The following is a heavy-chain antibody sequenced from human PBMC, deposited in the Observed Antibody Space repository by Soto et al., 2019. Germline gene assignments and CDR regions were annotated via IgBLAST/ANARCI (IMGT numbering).Heavy chain of an antibody. J-gene: IGHJ4*02. V-gene: IGHV1-69*13. D-gene: IGHD3-9*01. Sequence: SVKVSCKASGVPFSTYNMSWVRQAPGQGPEWVGGIIPKFGTPNHAQKFQARLTISADELTTTVYMELSGLTSEGTAIYFCARGPHIWEIAGAGYYIWGQGTLVTVSS. CDR2: IIPKFGTP. CDR1: GVPFSTYN. CDR3: ARGPHIWEIAGAGYYI.